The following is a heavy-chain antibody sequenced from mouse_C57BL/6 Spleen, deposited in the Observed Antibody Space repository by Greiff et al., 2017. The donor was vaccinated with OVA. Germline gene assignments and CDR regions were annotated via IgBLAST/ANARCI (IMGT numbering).Heavy chain of an antibody. CDR1: GFTFSDYG. Sequence: DVKLVESGGGLVKPGGSLKLSCAASGFTFSDYGMHWVRQAPEKGLEWVAYISSGSSTIYYADTVKGRFTISRDNAKNTLFLQMTSLRSEDTAMYYCARPGGLRPFAYWGQGTLVTVSA. CDR3: ARPGGLRPFAY. D-gene: IGHD2-4*01. V-gene: IGHV5-17*01. CDR2: ISSGSSTI. J-gene: IGHJ3*01.